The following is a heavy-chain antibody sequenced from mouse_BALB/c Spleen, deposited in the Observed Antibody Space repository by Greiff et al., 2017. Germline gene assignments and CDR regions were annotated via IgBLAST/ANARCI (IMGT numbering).Heavy chain of an antibody. CDR3: AKRNYGSSSDY. Sequence: QVHVKQSGAELVRPGTSVKISCKASGYTFTNYWLGWVKQRPGHGLEWIGDIYPGGGYTNYNEKFKGKATLTADTSSSTAYMQLSSLTSEDSAVYCCAKRNYGSSSDYWGQGTTLTVSS. V-gene: IGHV1-63*02. J-gene: IGHJ2*01. CDR2: IYPGGGYT. CDR1: GYTFTNYW. D-gene: IGHD1-1*01.